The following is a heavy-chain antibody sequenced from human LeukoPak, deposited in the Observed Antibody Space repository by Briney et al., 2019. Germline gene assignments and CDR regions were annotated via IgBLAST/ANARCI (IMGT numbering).Heavy chain of an antibody. CDR3: ARGRYSGYYDSRSYGLGDY. Sequence: PGRSLRLSCAASGFTFSSYWMHWVRQAPGKGLVWVSRIDSDGSSTNSADSVKGRFTISRDNAKNTLYLQMNSLRAEDTAVYYCARGRYSGYYDSRSYGLGDYWGQGTLVTVSS. J-gene: IGHJ4*02. D-gene: IGHD3-22*01. V-gene: IGHV3-74*01. CDR2: IDSDGSST. CDR1: GFTFSSYW.